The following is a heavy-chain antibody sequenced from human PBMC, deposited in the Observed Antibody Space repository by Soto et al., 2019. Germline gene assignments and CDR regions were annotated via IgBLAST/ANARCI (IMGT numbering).Heavy chain of an antibody. J-gene: IGHJ6*02. CDR2: IIPIFGRP. CDR1: GGTFNTFA. D-gene: IGHD2-2*01. V-gene: IGHV1-69*01. Sequence: QVQLVQSGAEVKKPGSSMKVSCTASGGTFNTFAINWVRQAPGQGLEWMGGIIPIFGRPNYAQKFHGRVTITADEATSTMHMELSSLTSEDTAVYYCAIRHLRDQLLSPGVLYGLVVWGRGTTVIVSS. CDR3: AIRHLRDQLLSPGVLYGLVV.